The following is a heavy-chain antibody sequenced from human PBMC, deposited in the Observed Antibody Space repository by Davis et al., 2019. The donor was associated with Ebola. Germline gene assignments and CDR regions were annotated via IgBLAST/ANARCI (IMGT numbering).Heavy chain of an antibody. CDR3: ARDTYSGSYGVDY. Sequence: SVKVSCKASGGTFSSYAISWVRQAPGQGLEWMGRIIPILGIANYAQKFQGRVTITADKSTSTAYMELSSLRSEDTAVYYGARDTYSGSYGVDYWGQGTLVTVSS. D-gene: IGHD1-26*01. V-gene: IGHV1-69*04. CDR2: IIPILGIA. J-gene: IGHJ4*02. CDR1: GGTFSSYA.